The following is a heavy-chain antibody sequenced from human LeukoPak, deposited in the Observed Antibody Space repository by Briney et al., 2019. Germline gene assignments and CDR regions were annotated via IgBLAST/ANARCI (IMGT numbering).Heavy chain of an antibody. CDR2: ISYDGSNK. CDR1: GFTFSSYA. CDR3: AKDTGGVLLWFGGFDY. V-gene: IGHV3-30-3*01. Sequence: PGGSLRLSCAASGFTFSSYAMHWVRQAPGKGLEWVAVISYDGSNKYYADSVKGRFTISRDNAKNSLYLQMNSLRAEDTALYYCAKDTGGVLLWFGGFDYWGQGTLVTVSS. J-gene: IGHJ4*02. D-gene: IGHD3-10*01.